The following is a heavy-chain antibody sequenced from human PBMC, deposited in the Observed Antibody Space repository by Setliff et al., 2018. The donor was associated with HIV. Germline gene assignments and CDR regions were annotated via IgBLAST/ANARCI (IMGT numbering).Heavy chain of an antibody. J-gene: IGHJ6*03. CDR2: INYRGNT. CDR1: GGSISTSRYY. V-gene: IGHV4-39*01. D-gene: IGHD3-10*01. Sequence: SETLSLTCTVSGGSISTSRYYWGWIRQPPGKGLEWIGSINYRGNTYYNPSLKSRAAISVDTSKNQISLKLSSVTAADTAVYYCASLDGSESPYIYYYYMDVWGKGTAVTALL. CDR3: ASLDGSESPYIYYYYMDV.